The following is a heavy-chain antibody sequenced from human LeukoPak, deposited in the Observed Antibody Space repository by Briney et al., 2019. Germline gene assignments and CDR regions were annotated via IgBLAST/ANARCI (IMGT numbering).Heavy chain of an antibody. J-gene: IGHJ4*02. CDR3: ASYDGDCLFDS. D-gene: IGHD2-21*02. V-gene: IGHV3-66*01. Sequence: PGGSLRLSCAASGFIVSNNYMSWVRQAPGKGLEWVSTVSSGGSTYYADSVKGRFTISSDNSKNTLYLQVNSLRAEDTAVYYCASYDGDCLFDSWGQGTLVTVSS. CDR2: VSSGGST. CDR1: GFIVSNNY.